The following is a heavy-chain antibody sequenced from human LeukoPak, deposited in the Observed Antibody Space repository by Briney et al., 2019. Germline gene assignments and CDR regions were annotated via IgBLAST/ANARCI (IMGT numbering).Heavy chain of an antibody. Sequence: GASVTVSCKASGYTFTNYAINWVRQAPGQGLEWMGWISAYNGNTDYAQKLQGRVTMTTDTSTSTAYMELRSLRSDDTAVYYCARRQWLVRGSETNWFDPWGQGTLVTVSS. J-gene: IGHJ5*02. D-gene: IGHD6-19*01. V-gene: IGHV1-18*01. CDR1: GYTFTNYA. CDR3: ARRQWLVRGSETNWFDP. CDR2: ISAYNGNT.